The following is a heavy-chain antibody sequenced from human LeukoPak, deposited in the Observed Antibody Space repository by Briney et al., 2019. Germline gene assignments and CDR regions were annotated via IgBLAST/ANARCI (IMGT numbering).Heavy chain of an antibody. Sequence: PSETLSLTCAVYGGSFSGYYWSWIRQPPGKGLEWIGEINHSGSTNYNPSLKSRVTISVDTSKNQFSLKLSSVTAADTAVYYCARGFRYYYDSSGYYYGYFDYWGQGTLVTVSS. D-gene: IGHD3-22*01. J-gene: IGHJ4*02. CDR2: INHSGST. CDR1: GGSFSGYY. V-gene: IGHV4-34*01. CDR3: ARGFRYYYDSSGYYYGYFDY.